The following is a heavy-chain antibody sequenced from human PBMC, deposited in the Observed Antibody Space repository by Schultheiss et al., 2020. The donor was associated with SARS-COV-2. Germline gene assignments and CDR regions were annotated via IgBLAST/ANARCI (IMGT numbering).Heavy chain of an antibody. CDR2: IWYDGTNK. CDR1: GFTFRTYG. CDR3: ARGFGSSEYYFDY. V-gene: IGHV3-33*08. J-gene: IGHJ4*02. Sequence: GGSLRLSCAASGFTFRTYGMHWVRQAPGKGLEWVAVIWYDGTNKYYADSVKGRFTISRDNSKNTLYLQMNSLRAEDTAVYYCARGFGSSEYYFDYWGQGTLVTVSS. D-gene: IGHD6-6*01.